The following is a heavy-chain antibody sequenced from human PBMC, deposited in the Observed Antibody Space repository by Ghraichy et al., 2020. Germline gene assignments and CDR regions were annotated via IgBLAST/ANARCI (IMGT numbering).Heavy chain of an antibody. CDR3: ARDLRFGPLRAFDI. Sequence: SETLSLTCTVSGGSISSYYWSWIRQPPGKGLEWIGYIYYSGSTNYNPSLKSRVTISVDTSKNQFSLKLSSVTAADTAVYYCARDLRFGPLRAFDIWGQGTMVTVSS. CDR1: GGSISSYY. D-gene: IGHD3-16*01. V-gene: IGHV4-59*01. CDR2: IYYSGST. J-gene: IGHJ3*02.